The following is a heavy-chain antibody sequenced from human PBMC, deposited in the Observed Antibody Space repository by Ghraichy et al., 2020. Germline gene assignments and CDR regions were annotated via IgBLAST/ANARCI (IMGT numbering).Heavy chain of an antibody. V-gene: IGHV3-53*01. Sequence: LSLTCAASGFTVSSNYMSWVRQAPGKGLEWVSVIYSGGSTYYADSVKGRFTISRDNSKNTLYLQMNSLRAEDTAVYYCARDRVDYGGIYWYFDLWGRGTLVTVSS. CDR1: GFTVSSNY. J-gene: IGHJ2*01. CDR2: IYSGGST. CDR3: ARDRVDYGGIYWYFDL. D-gene: IGHD4-23*01.